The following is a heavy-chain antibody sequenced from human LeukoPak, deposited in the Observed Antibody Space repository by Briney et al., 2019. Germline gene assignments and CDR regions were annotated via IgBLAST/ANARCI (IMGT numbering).Heavy chain of an antibody. D-gene: IGHD5-18*01. CDR2: ISAYNGNT. V-gene: IGHV1-18*04. Sequence: ASVKVSCKASGYTFTSYGISRVRQAPGQGLEWMGWISAYNGNTNYAQKLQGRVTMTTDTSTSTAYMELRSLRSDDTAVYYCARATSLDTAILRDYYYGMDVWGKGTTVTVSS. CDR3: ARATSLDTAILRDYYYGMDV. J-gene: IGHJ6*04. CDR1: GYTFTSYG.